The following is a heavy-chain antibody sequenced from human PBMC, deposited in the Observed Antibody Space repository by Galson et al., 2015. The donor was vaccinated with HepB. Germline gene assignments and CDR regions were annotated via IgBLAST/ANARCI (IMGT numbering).Heavy chain of an antibody. J-gene: IGHJ4*02. V-gene: IGHV4-59*08. D-gene: IGHD6-19*01. CDR1: GGSISSYY. CDR3: ARLRVAVAEIDY. Sequence: ETLSLTCTVSGGSISSYYWTWLRQPPGKGLEWIGDIYYSGSTNYNPSLESRVTISVDTSKNQFSLKLTSVTAADAAVYYCARLRVAVAEIDYWGQGTLVTVSS. CDR2: IYYSGST.